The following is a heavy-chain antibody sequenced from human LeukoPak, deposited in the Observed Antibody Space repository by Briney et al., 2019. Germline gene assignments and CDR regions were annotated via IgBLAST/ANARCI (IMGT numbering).Heavy chain of an antibody. CDR2: INHSGST. J-gene: IGHJ4*02. CDR3: ARQYSSGWYFSFDY. V-gene: IGHV4-34*01. D-gene: IGHD6-19*01. Sequence: SETLSLTCAVYGGSFSGYYWIWIRQPPGKGLEWIGEINHSGSTNYNPSLKSRVTISVDTSKNQFSLKLSSVTAADTAVYYCARQYSSGWYFSFDYWGQGTLVTVSS. CDR1: GGSFSGYY.